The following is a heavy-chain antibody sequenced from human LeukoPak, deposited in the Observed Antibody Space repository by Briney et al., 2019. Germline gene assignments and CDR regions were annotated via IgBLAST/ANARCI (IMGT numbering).Heavy chain of an antibody. CDR1: GGSISSGGYY. J-gene: IGHJ4*02. Sequence: SETLSLTCTVSGGSISSGGYYWSWIRQHPGKGLEWIGYIYYSGSAYYNPSLKSRVTISVDTSKNQFSLKLSSVTAADTAVYFCARAIYGGGRYFDYWGQGTLVTVSS. D-gene: IGHD4-17*01. CDR3: ARAIYGGGRYFDY. CDR2: IYYSGSA. V-gene: IGHV4-31*03.